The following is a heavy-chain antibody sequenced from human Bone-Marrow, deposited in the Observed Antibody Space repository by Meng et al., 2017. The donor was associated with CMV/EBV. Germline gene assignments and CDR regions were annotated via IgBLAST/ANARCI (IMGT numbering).Heavy chain of an antibody. CDR3: AKDLLLFGGPNAYFDY. CDR1: GFRFDDYG. V-gene: IGHV3-30*02. D-gene: IGHD3-16*01. Sequence: LSLTCVASGFRFDDYGMHWVRQTPGKGLEWVAFIRHDGTNKFYGDSVKGRFTISRDNSKNTVYLQMNSLRPEETAVYYCAKDLLLFGGPNAYFDYWGQGMAVTVSS. CDR2: IRHDGTNK. J-gene: IGHJ4*02.